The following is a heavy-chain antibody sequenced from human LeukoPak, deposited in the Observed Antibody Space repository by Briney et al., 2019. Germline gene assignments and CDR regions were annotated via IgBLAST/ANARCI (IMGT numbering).Heavy chain of an antibody. CDR2: VSGSGTNT. CDR1: GFTFSSYA. CDR3: AKSFGPVIAAAGTGAD. D-gene: IGHD6-13*01. V-gene: IGHV3-23*01. J-gene: IGHJ4*02. Sequence: GGSLRLSCAASGFTFSSYAMNWVRQAPGKGLEWVSIVSGSGTNTYYADSVKGRFTISRDNSKNTLYLQMNSLRAEDTAVYYCAKSFGPVIAAAGTGADWGQGTLVTVSS.